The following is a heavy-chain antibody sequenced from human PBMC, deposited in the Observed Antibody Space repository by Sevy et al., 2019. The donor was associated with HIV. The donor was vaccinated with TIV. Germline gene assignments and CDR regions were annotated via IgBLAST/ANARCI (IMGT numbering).Heavy chain of an antibody. Sequence: GGSLRLSCAASGFTFRSYDMHWVRQAPGKGPEWVAIIYYDESLKYYADSVKGLFTISRDNSKKTLYLQMNSLRVDDTAVYYCARDLGSGWYPLDYWGQGTLVTVSS. D-gene: IGHD6-19*01. CDR1: GFTFRSYD. CDR2: IYYDESLK. CDR3: ARDLGSGWYPLDY. J-gene: IGHJ4*02. V-gene: IGHV3-33*01.